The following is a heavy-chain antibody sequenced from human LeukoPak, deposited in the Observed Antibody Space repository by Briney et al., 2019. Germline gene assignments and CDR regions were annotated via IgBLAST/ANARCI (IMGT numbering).Heavy chain of an antibody. J-gene: IGHJ6*03. CDR2: IYTSGST. Sequence: SETLSLTRNVSGASISSYYWSWIRQPPGKGLEWIGYIYTSGSTDYNPSLKSRVTMSLDTSKNQFSLKLNSVTAADTAVYYCASSYYYYMDVWGKGTTVTVSS. CDR3: ASSYYYYMDV. CDR1: GASISSYY. V-gene: IGHV4-4*09.